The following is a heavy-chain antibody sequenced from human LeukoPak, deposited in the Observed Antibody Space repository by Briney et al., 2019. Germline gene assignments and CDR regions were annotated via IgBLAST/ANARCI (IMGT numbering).Heavy chain of an antibody. J-gene: IGHJ5*02. V-gene: IGHV4-59*08. D-gene: IGHD6-6*01. Sequence: SETLSLTCTVSGGSISSDYWSWIRQPPGKGLEWIGNIYYSGSTNYNPSLKSRVTISVDTSKNQISLKVSSVTAADTAVYYCTRRGGSSSSDWFDPWGQGTLVIVSS. CDR1: GGSISSDY. CDR3: TRRGGSSSSDWFDP. CDR2: IYYSGST.